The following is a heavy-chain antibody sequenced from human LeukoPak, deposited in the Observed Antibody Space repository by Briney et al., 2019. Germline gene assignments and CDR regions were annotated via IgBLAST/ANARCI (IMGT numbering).Heavy chain of an antibody. V-gene: IGHV4-34*01. CDR3: ARGRYYGSGSYYNVLDLDY. D-gene: IGHD3-10*01. CDR2: INHSGST. Sequence: PSETLSLTCAVYGGSFSGYYWSWIRQPPGKGLEWIGEINHSGSTNYNPSLKSRVTISVDTSKNQFSLKLGSVTAADTAVYYCARGRYYGSGSYYNVLDLDYWGQGTLVTVSS. CDR1: GGSFSGYY. J-gene: IGHJ4*02.